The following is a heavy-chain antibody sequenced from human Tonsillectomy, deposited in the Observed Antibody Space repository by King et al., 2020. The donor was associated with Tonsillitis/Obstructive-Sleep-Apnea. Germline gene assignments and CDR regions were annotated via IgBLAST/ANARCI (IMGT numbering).Heavy chain of an antibody. J-gene: IGHJ4*02. CDR2: IYYSGST. D-gene: IGHD3-22*01. CDR1: GGSISSYY. V-gene: IGHV4-59*01. CDR3: AGDYYDSSGYLIPLDY. Sequence: QLQESGPGLVKPSATLSLPCTVSGGSISSYYWSWIRQPPGKGLEWIGYIYYSGSTNYNPSLKSRVTISVDTSKNQFSLKLSSVTAADTAVYYCAGDYYDSSGYLIPLDYWGQGTLVTVSS.